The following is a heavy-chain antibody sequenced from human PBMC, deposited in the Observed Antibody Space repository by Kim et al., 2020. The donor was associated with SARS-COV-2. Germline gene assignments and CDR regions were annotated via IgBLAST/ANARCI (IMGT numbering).Heavy chain of an antibody. V-gene: IGHV3-74*01. CDR3: ATDRGTTGMDH. CDR1: GLTFTKSW. CDR2: INLDGVTT. J-gene: IGHJ4*02. D-gene: IGHD1-7*01. Sequence: GGSLRLSCAVSGLTFTKSWMHWVRQAPGKGLVWVSRINLDGVTTSYADAVKGRFTISRDNIKNMSYLQMNSLRAEDTAVYYCATDRGTTGMDHWGQGTLVTVSS.